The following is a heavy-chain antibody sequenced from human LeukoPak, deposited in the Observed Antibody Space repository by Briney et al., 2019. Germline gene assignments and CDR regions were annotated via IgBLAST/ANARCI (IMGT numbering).Heavy chain of an antibody. D-gene: IGHD3-3*01. V-gene: IGHV1-2*04. CDR3: ARDNGQGSGNWSDP. CDR2: IHPKTGGT. CDR1: GYTFVDYY. Sequence: EASVKVSCKASGYTFVDYYIQWVRQAPGQGLEWMGWIHPKTGGTNYAQKFQDWVTFTRDTSINTAYMELNRLKSNDTAVYYCARDNGQGSGNWSDPWGQGTLVIVSS. J-gene: IGHJ5*02.